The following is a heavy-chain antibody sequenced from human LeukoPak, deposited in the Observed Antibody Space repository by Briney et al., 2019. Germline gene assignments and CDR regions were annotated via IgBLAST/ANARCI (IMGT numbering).Heavy chain of an antibody. J-gene: IGHJ4*02. D-gene: IGHD3-3*01. CDR2: IYYSGST. V-gene: IGHV4-59*01. CDR1: GGSISSYY. CDR3: ASRSSIWSGYQDTLYYFDS. Sequence: PSETLSLTCSGSGGSISSYYWSWIRQPPGKRLEWIGHIYYSGSTNYNPSLKSRVTISVATSKNQFSLKLSSVTAADTAVYYCASRSSIWSGYQDTLYYFDSWGQGTLVTVSS.